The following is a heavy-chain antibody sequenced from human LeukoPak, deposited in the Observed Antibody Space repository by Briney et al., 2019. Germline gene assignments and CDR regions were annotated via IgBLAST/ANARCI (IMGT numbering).Heavy chain of an antibody. D-gene: IGHD4-17*01. Sequence: SQTLSLTCAISGDSDSSNSAAWNWIRQSPSRGLEWLGRTYYRSKWYNDYAVSVKSRITINPDTSKNQFSLQLNSVTPEVTAVYYCARVPVMHLGVYGDYEHYYYYGMDVWGQGTTVTVSS. CDR2: TYYRSKWYN. V-gene: IGHV6-1*01. J-gene: IGHJ6*02. CDR3: ARVPVMHLGVYGDYEHYYYYGMDV. CDR1: GDSDSSNSAA.